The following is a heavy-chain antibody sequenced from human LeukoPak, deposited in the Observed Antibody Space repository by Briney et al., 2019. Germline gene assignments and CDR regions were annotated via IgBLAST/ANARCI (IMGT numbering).Heavy chain of an antibody. CDR3: AKANYYESSGYYENLDY. CDR2: ITGSGGTT. D-gene: IGHD3-22*01. CDR1: GFTFSSYA. V-gene: IGHV3-23*01. Sequence: GGSLRLSCAASGFTFSSYAMSWVRQAPGKGLEWVSAITGSGGTTYYADSVKGRFTISRDNSKNTLYLQMNRLRAEDTAVYYCAKANYYESSGYYENLDYWGQGTLVTVSS. J-gene: IGHJ4*02.